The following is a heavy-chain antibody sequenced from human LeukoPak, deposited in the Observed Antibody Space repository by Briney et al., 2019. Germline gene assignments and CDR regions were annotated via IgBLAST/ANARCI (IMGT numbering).Heavy chain of an antibody. J-gene: IGHJ4*02. CDR3: AKDQSGYCTGGSCSAFDH. V-gene: IGHV3-23*01. Sequence: GGSLRLSCAASGFTFSSYAMSWVRQAPGKGLEWVSAIGGSGSSTYYADSVKGRFTISRDHSNNTLYLQMNSLRAEDTAVYYCAKDQSGYCTGGSCSAFDHWGQGTLVTVSS. D-gene: IGHD2-15*01. CDR1: GFTFSSYA. CDR2: IGGSGSST.